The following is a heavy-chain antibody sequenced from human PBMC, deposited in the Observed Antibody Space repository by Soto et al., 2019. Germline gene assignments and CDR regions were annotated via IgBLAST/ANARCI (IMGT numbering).Heavy chain of an antibody. J-gene: IGHJ4*02. CDR3: AKDSDDILTGYYQGIDY. CDR1: GFTFDDYT. CDR2: ISWDGGST. V-gene: IGHV3-43*01. Sequence: DVQLVESGGVVVQPGGSLRLSCAASGFTFDDYTMHWVRQAPGKGLEWVSLISWDGGSTYYADSVKGRFTISRDNSKNSLYLQMNSLRTEDTALYYCAKDSDDILTGYYQGIDYWGQGTLVTVSS. D-gene: IGHD3-9*01.